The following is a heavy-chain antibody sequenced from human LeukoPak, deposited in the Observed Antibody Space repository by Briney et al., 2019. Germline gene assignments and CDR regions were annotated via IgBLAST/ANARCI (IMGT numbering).Heavy chain of an antibody. D-gene: IGHD3-3*01. CDR1: GYSFTSYC. Sequence: GESLKISCKGSGYSFTSYCIGWVRQLPGKGLKWIGITYPGDSDNKSSPSFQGQVTISADKSTSTAYLQWSSLKASDTAMYYCARRGYGYYSYWGQGTLVTVSS. V-gene: IGHV5-51*01. CDR3: ARRGYGYYSY. CDR2: TYPGDSDN. J-gene: IGHJ4*02.